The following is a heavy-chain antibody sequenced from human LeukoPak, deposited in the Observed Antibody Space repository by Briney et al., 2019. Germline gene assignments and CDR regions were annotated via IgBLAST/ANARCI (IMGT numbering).Heavy chain of an antibody. Sequence: SETLSLTCTVSGGSISSSSYYWGWIRQPPGKGLEWIGSIYYSGSTYYNPSLKSRVTISVDTSKNQFSLKLSSVTAADTAVYYCARDGGGYNLDYWGQGTLVTVSS. J-gene: IGHJ4*02. CDR3: ARDGGGYNLDY. D-gene: IGHD5-12*01. V-gene: IGHV4-39*07. CDR1: GGSISSSSYY. CDR2: IYYSGST.